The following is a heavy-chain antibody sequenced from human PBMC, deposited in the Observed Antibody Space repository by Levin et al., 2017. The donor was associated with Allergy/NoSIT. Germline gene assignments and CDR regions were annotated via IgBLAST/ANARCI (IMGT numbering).Heavy chain of an antibody. CDR2: IYPRDSDT. D-gene: IGHD5-18*01. J-gene: IGHJ4*02. Sequence: KVSCKGSGYSFTSYWIGWVRQMPGKGLEWMGIIYPRDSDTRYSPSFQGQVTISADKSISTAYLQWSSLKASDTAMYYCAIPMLHTAMGGFHYWGQGTLVTVSS. CDR3: AIPMLHTAMGGFHY. V-gene: IGHV5-51*01. CDR1: GYSFTSYW.